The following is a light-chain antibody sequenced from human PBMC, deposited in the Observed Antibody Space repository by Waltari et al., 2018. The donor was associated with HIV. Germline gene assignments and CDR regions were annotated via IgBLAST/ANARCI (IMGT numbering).Light chain of an antibody. Sequence: QSVLTQPPSVSGAPGQRVTISCTGSSSNIGAGYDVHWYQQLPGTAPKLLIYGNSKRPSGVPDRLSGSKSCTSASLAITGLQAEDEADYYCQSYDSSLSGYVFGTGTKVTVL. V-gene: IGLV1-40*01. CDR3: QSYDSSLSGYV. J-gene: IGLJ1*01. CDR1: SSNIGAGYD. CDR2: GNS.